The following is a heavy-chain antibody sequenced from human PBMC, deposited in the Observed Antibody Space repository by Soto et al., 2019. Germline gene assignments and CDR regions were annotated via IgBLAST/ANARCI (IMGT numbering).Heavy chain of an antibody. V-gene: IGHV1-18*01. CDR2: VSAYNGNT. J-gene: IGHJ4*02. CDR1: GYTFNSYG. CDR3: ARALSVILVTGTGIFDY. D-gene: IGHD6-19*01. Sequence: QVQVVQSGAEVKKPGASVKVSCKTSGYTFNSYGISWVRQAPGHGLEWMGWVSAYNGNTNYAQSLQGRVTMTTDTSTSTAYMELRSLRSDDTAVYYCARALSVILVTGTGIFDYWGQGTLVTVSS.